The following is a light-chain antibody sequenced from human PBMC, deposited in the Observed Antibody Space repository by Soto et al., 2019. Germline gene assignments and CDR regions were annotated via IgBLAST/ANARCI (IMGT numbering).Light chain of an antibody. V-gene: IGLV1-51*01. Sequence: QSVLTQPPSVSVAPGQKVTISCSGSSSNIGKNYVSWYQQVPGTAPKLLIYDNNKRPSGIPDRFSGSKSGTSATLGITGLQTGDEADYYCGTWDSSLSAGVVFGGGTKLTVL. CDR3: GTWDSSLSAGVV. CDR2: DNN. CDR1: SSNIGKNY. J-gene: IGLJ2*01.